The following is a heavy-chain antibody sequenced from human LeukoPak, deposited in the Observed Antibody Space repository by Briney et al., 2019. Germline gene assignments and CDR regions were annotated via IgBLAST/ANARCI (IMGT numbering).Heavy chain of an antibody. V-gene: IGHV1-46*01. CDR1: GYTFTSYY. Sequence: ASVKVSCKASGYTFTSYYMHWVRQAPGQGLEWMGIINPSGGSTPHAQKLQGRVTMTTDTSTSTAYMELRSLRSDDTAVYYCARMWELLPFDYWGQGTLVTVSS. D-gene: IGHD1-26*01. J-gene: IGHJ4*02. CDR2: INPSGGST. CDR3: ARMWELLPFDY.